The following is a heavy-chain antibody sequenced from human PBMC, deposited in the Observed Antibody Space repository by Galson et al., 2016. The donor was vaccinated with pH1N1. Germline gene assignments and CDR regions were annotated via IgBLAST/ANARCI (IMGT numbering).Heavy chain of an antibody. V-gene: IGHV1-69*10. D-gene: IGHD2-2*01. CDR2: ISPIFDMA. CDR1: GGTFSSYG. Sequence: SVKVSCKASGGTFSSYGVSWVRQAPGQGLEWMGGISPIFDMANYAPRFQGRVTITADTSTNTAYMKLSSLRSDDTAVYFCSTKFKDLVFVPAAERLTHYNYGMDVWGHGTTVIVSS. CDR3: STKFKDLVFVPAAERLTHYNYGMDV. J-gene: IGHJ6*02.